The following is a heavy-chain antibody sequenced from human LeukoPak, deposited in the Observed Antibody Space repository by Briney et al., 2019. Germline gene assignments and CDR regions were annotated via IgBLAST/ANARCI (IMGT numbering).Heavy chain of an antibody. CDR3: ARDRQDYYDSSGYFYYYYMDV. CDR2: IYTSGST. Sequence: SETLSLTCTVSGGSISSYYWSWIRQHAGKGLEWIGRIYTSGSTDYNPSLKSRVTMSVDTSKNQFSLKLSSVTAADTAVYYCARDRQDYYDSSGYFYYYYMDVWRKGTTVTVSS. J-gene: IGHJ6*03. CDR1: GGSISSYY. D-gene: IGHD3-22*01. V-gene: IGHV4-4*07.